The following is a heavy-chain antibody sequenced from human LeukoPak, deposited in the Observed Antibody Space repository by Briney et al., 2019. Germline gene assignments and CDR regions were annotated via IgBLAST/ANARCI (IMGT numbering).Heavy chain of an antibody. CDR1: GFTVSSNY. V-gene: IGHV3-53*01. D-gene: IGHD6-13*01. Sequence: PGGSLRLSCAASGFTVSSNYMNGVRQAPGKGLEWVSVIHSGGSTYYADSVKGRFTISRDISKNTLYLQMNSLRAEDTAVYYCARDQRLGNSWFFLDYWGQGTLVTVSS. J-gene: IGHJ4*02. CDR3: ARDQRLGNSWFFLDY. CDR2: IHSGGST.